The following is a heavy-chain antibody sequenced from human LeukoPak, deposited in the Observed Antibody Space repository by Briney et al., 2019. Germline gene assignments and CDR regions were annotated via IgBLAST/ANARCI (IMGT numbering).Heavy chain of an antibody. CDR1: GYTFTSYT. V-gene: IGHV1-3*03. J-gene: IGHJ4*02. CDR3: AKDYYGSGSYVDY. D-gene: IGHD3-10*01. CDR2: ISVGNGDS. Sequence: ASVTVSCKASGYTFTSYTIHWVRQAPGQSLEWMGWISVGNGDSKCSQEFQGRVTLTRDTSAATAYLEVSSLRSEDTAVYYCAKDYYGSGSYVDYWGQGTLVTVSS.